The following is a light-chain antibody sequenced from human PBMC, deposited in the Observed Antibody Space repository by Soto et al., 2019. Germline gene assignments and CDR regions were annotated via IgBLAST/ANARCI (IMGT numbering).Light chain of an antibody. CDR1: SSNIGAGYD. CDR2: ADT. Sequence: QTVVTQPPSVSGAPGQRITISCTGSSSNIGAGYDVHWYRQLPGTAPKLLIFADTKRPSGIPERLSGSNSGDTATLTISRVEAGDEADYYCQVWDRSSDVVFGGGTKVTVL. CDR3: QVWDRSSDVV. J-gene: IGLJ2*01. V-gene: IGLV1-40*03.